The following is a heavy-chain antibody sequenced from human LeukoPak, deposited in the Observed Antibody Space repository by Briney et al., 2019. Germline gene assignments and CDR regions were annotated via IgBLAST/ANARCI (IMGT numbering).Heavy chain of an antibody. Sequence: GASVKVSCKASGYTFTSYGISWVRQAPGQGLEWMGWISSYNGNTNNTNKLKSRYTMTADTSMSTAYMKVRSLRSDETAVYYCERVTMVRGVIIGYGDFQHWGQGTLVTVSS. CDR3: ERVTMVRGVIIGYGDFQH. J-gene: IGHJ1*01. D-gene: IGHD3-10*01. V-gene: IGHV1-18*01. CDR2: ISSYNGNT. CDR1: GYTFTSYG.